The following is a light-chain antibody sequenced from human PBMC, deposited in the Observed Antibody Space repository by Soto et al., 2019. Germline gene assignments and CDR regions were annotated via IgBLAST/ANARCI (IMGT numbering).Light chain of an antibody. CDR1: SGSVSTSYY. CDR3: VLYMGSGSWV. V-gene: IGLV8-61*01. CDR2: STN. Sequence: QTVVTQEPSFSVSPGGTVTLTCGLSSGSVSTSYYPNWYQQTPGQAPRTLIYSTNTRSSGVPDRFSGSILGNKAALTITGAQADDESDYYCVLYMGSGSWVFGGGTTVTVL. J-gene: IGLJ3*02.